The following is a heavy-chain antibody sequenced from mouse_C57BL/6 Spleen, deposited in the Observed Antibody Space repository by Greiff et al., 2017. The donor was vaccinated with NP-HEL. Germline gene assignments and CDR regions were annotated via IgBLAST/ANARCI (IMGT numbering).Heavy chain of an antibody. V-gene: IGHV1-81*01. CDR2: IYPRSGNT. J-gene: IGHJ4*01. CDR3: AREGYYGSSYSARDY. CDR1: GYTFTSYG. Sequence: QVQLKQSGAELARPGASVKLSCKASGYTFTSYGISWVKQRTGQGLEWIGEIYPRSGNTYYNEKFKGKATLTADKSSSTAYMELRSLTSEDSAVYFWAREGYYGSSYSARDYWGQGTSVTVSA. D-gene: IGHD1-1*01.